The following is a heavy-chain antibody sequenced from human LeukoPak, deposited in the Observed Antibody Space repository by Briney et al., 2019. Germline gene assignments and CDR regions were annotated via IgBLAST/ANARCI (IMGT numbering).Heavy chain of an antibody. CDR2: IYYSGST. V-gene: IGHV4-59*01. CDR3: ARDRHGYGGNSYFDY. J-gene: IGHJ4*02. CDR1: GGSISSYY. D-gene: IGHD2-21*02. Sequence: PSETLSLTCTVSGGSISSYYWSWIRQPPGKGLEWIGYIYYSGSTNYNPSLKSRVTISVGTSKNQFSLKLSSVTAADTAVYYCARDRHGYGGNSYFDYWGQGTLVTVSS.